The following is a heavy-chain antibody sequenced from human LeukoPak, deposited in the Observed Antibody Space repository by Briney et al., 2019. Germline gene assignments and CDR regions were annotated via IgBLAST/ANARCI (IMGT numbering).Heavy chain of an antibody. V-gene: IGHV1-69*05. Sequence: SVKVSCKAFGGTFSSYAISRVPQAPGQGLEWMGGIIPIFGTPNYAQKFQGRVTITTDESTSTAYMELSSLKSEDTAEYYCARGMLGSYDSSGYYALGVRGQGTMVTVSS. CDR2: IIPIFGTP. J-gene: IGHJ3*01. CDR3: ARGMLGSYDSSGYYALGV. D-gene: IGHD3-22*01. CDR1: GGTFSSYA.